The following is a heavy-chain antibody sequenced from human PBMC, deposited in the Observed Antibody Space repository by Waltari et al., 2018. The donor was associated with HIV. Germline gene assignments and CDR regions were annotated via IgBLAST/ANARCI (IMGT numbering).Heavy chain of an antibody. V-gene: IGHV3-23*01. J-gene: IGHJ3*01. CDR1: GLSFTEFA. CDR3: AKTVPTVTSIFEGFDV. CDR2: ISGSGGNK. Sequence: QLLESGGGLVKPGGSLRLSCVASGLSFTEFAMNWVRQAPGEGLEWLSSISGSGGNKYYADSVKGRISISRENSQNTVYLQINSLRVDDTATYYCAKTVPTVTSIFEGFDVWGQGAMVIVSS. D-gene: IGHD4-17*01.